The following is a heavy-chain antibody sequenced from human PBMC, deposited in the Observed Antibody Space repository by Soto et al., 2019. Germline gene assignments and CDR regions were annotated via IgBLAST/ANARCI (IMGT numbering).Heavy chain of an antibody. CDR1: GYTFTSYG. D-gene: IGHD3-22*01. Sequence: ASVKVSCKASGYTFTSYGISWVRQAPGQGLEWMGWISAYNGNTNYAQKLQGRVTMTTDTSTSTAYMELRSLRSDDTAVYYCARDLYYDSSGYYYFLSLSSCYSYYGTDVWGQGTTGT. J-gene: IGHJ6*02. CDR2: ISAYNGNT. CDR3: ARDLYYDSSGYYYFLSLSSCYSYYGTDV. V-gene: IGHV1-18*04.